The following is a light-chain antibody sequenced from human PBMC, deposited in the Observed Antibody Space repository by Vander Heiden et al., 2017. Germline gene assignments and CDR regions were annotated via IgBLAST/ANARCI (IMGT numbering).Light chain of an antibody. CDR3: QSYDNSLRGWV. Sequence: QSVLTQPPSVSGAPGQRVTISCTGITSNIGAGYDVHWYQQVPGRAPKVLIYVDNNRPSGVPDRFSGSRSGTSASLAITGLQAEDEADYYCQSYDNSLRGWVFGGGTKLTVL. CDR2: VDN. J-gene: IGLJ3*02. V-gene: IGLV1-40*01. CDR1: TSNIGAGYD.